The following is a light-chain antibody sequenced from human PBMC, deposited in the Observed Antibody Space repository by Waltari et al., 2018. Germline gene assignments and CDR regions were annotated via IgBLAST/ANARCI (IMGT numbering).Light chain of an antibody. CDR1: QNINTY. CDR2: DAS. CDR3: QQRSNWPPPT. Sequence: EIVLTQSPATLSLSPGEKATLSCRASQNINTYVAWYQQKPGQAPRLLIYDASSRATGIPARFSGSGSGTDFTLTISSLEPEDFAVYYCQQRSNWPPPTFGGGTKVDI. J-gene: IGKJ4*01. V-gene: IGKV3-11*01.